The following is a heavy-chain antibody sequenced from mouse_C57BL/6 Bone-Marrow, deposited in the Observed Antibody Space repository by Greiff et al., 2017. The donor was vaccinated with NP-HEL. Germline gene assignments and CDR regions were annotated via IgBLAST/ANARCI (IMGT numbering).Heavy chain of an antibody. CDR3: ATLPWFAY. CDR1: GFTFSDYY. Sequence: DVQLVESGGGLVQPGGSLKLSCAASGFTFSDYYMYWVRQTPEKRLEWVAYISNGGGSTYYPDTVKGRFTISRDNAKNTLYLQMSRLKSEDTAMYYCATLPWFAYWGQGTLVTVSA. V-gene: IGHV5-12*01. CDR2: ISNGGGST. J-gene: IGHJ3*01.